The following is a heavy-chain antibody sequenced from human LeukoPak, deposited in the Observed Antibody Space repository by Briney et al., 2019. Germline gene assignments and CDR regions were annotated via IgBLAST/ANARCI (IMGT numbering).Heavy chain of an antibody. CDR3: NNNQWLATGYYYGMDV. J-gene: IGHJ6*02. CDR2: IYSGGST. Sequence: GGSLRLSCAASGLTVSSNYMSWVRQAPGKGLEWVSVIYSGGSTHYADSVKGRFTISRDNSKNTLYLQMNSLRAEDTAVYYCNNNQWLATGYYYGMDVWGQGTTVTVSS. D-gene: IGHD6-19*01. CDR1: GLTVSSNY. V-gene: IGHV3-53*01.